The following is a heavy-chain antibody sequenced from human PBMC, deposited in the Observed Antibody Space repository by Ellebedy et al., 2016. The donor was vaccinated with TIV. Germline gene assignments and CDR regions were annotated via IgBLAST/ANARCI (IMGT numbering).Heavy chain of an antibody. Sequence: ASVKVSXXASGYTFTSYDINWVRQATGQGLEWMGWMNPNSGNTGYAQKFQGRVTMTRNTSISTAYMELSSLRSEDTAVYYCARLNQQWLVPQPFDPWGQGTLVTVSS. D-gene: IGHD6-19*01. J-gene: IGHJ5*02. CDR2: MNPNSGNT. CDR1: GYTFTSYD. CDR3: ARLNQQWLVPQPFDP. V-gene: IGHV1-8*01.